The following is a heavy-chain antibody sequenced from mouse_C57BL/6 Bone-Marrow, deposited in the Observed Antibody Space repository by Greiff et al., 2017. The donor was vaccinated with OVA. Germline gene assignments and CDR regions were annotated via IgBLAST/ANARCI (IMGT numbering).Heavy chain of an antibody. CDR3: ARDQYYGSSYVGYYFDY. Sequence: EVMLVESGGGLVKPGGSLKLSCAASGFTFSSYAMSWVRQTPEKRLEWVATISDGGSYTYYPDNVKGRFTISRDNAKNNLYLQMSHLKSEDTAMYYCARDQYYGSSYVGYYFDYWGQGTTLTVSS. V-gene: IGHV5-4*01. CDR1: GFTFSSYA. D-gene: IGHD1-1*01. CDR2: ISDGGSYT. J-gene: IGHJ2*01.